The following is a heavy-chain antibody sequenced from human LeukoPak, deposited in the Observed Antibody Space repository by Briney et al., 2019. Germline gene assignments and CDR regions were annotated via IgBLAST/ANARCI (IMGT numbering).Heavy chain of an antibody. Sequence: ASVKVSCKASGYTFIGYYMHWVRQAPGQGLEWMGWLNPNSGGTNYAQKFQGRVTMTRDTSISTAYMELSRLRSDDTAVYYCARFGSKIQVRFLEWSLSLDIWGQGTMVTVSS. J-gene: IGHJ3*02. CDR2: LNPNSGGT. CDR3: ARFGSKIQVRFLEWSLSLDI. V-gene: IGHV1-2*02. CDR1: GYTFIGYY. D-gene: IGHD3-3*01.